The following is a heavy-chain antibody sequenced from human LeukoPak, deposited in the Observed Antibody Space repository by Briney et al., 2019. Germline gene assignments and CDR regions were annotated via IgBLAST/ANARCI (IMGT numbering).Heavy chain of an antibody. Sequence: PSETLSLTCSVSGASINTYYWSWIRQPPGKGLEWIGYIYYSGTTSYNPSLKTRVTISIDTSKNQFSLKLSSVTAADTAVYYCARVLRPMASQYYFDYWGQGTLVTVSS. CDR3: ARVLRPMASQYYFDY. J-gene: IGHJ4*02. CDR1: GASINTYY. D-gene: IGHD3-10*01. CDR2: IYYSGTT. V-gene: IGHV4-59*01.